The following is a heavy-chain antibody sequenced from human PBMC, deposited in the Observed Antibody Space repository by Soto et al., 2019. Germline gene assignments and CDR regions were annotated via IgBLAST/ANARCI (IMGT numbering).Heavy chain of an antibody. CDR3: AMFDYLGWYFDL. Sequence: QVQLVQSGAEVKKPGASVKFSCKASGYTFTNYGISWVRQAPGQGLEWMGWISGYKGNTNYAQKFQCRVSMTTATSTSTAYMELMRLRYEATALYYCAMFDYLGWYFDLWGRGTLVTVSS. CDR2: ISGYKGNT. J-gene: IGHJ2*01. D-gene: IGHD3-9*01. CDR1: GYTFTNYG. V-gene: IGHV1-18*01.